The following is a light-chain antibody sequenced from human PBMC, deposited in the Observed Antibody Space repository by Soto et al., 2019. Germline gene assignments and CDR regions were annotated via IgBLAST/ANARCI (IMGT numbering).Light chain of an antibody. V-gene: IGKV1-5*01. CDR1: QSISTW. CDR3: QPYSNYPWT. CDR2: DAS. J-gene: IGKJ1*01. Sequence: DIQMTQSPSSLSASVGDRVSITCRASQSISTWLAWYQQQPGGAPRLLIYDASSLQSGVPSRFSGNGSGTEFTLPISSLQPDDFSSYYCQPYSNYPWTFGQGTKV.